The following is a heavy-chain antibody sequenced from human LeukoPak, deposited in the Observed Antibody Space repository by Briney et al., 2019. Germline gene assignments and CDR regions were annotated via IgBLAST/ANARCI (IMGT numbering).Heavy chain of an antibody. J-gene: IGHJ4*02. CDR3: AGSLGYCTSNVCYLKY. V-gene: IGHV1-18*01. CDR2: ISAQHGQT. Sequence: ASVKVSCKSSGYSENFYGITWVRQVAGQGLEWMGWISAQHGQTEYAPNSQDRVTMTTDTYTNTAYMELRSLRSDDTAVYYCAGSLGYCTSNVCYLKYWGQGTLVTVSS. CDR1: GYSENFYG. D-gene: IGHD2-8*01.